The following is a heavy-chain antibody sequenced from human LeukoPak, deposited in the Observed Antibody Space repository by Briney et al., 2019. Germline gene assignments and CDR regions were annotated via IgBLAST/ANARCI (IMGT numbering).Heavy chain of an antibody. CDR2: IYYSGST. CDR1: GGSISSSSYY. V-gene: IGHV4-39*01. CDR3: ARHRATVAGTRD. Sequence: PSETLSLTCTVSGGSISSSSYYWGWIRQPPGKGLEWIGSIYYSGSTYYNPSLKSRVTISVDTSKNQFSLKLSSVTAADTAVYYCARHRATVAGTRDWGQGTLVAVSS. D-gene: IGHD6-19*01. J-gene: IGHJ4*02.